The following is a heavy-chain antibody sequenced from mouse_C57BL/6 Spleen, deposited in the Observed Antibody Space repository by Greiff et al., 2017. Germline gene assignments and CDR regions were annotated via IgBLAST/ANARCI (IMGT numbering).Heavy chain of an antibody. CDR3: ARSAVGPGGY. J-gene: IGHJ2*01. Sequence: QVQLQQPGAELVMPGASVKLSCKASGYTFTSYWMHWVKQRPGQGLEWIGEIDPSDSYTNYNQKFKGKSTLTVDKSSSTAYMQLSSLTSEDSAVYYCARSAVGPGGYWGQGTTLTVSS. CDR1: GYTFTSYW. D-gene: IGHD1-1*01. CDR2: IDPSDSYT. V-gene: IGHV1-69*01.